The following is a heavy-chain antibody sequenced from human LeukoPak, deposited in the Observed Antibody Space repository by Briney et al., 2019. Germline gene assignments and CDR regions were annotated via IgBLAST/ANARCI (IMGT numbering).Heavy chain of an antibody. Sequence: GGSLRLSCAASGFTFSSYSMNWVRQAPGKGLEWVSSISSSSSYIYYADSVKGRFTISRDNAKNSLYLQMNCLRAEDTAVYYCARDAGYCSSTSCYDAFDIWGQGTMVTVSS. CDR1: GFTFSSYS. CDR2: ISSSSSYI. V-gene: IGHV3-21*01. D-gene: IGHD2-2*03. J-gene: IGHJ3*02. CDR3: ARDAGYCSSTSCYDAFDI.